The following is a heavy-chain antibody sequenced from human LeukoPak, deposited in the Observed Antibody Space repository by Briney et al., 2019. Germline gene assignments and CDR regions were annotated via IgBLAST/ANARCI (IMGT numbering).Heavy chain of an antibody. Sequence: PGGSLRLSCAALGFNFRNAWMSWVRQAPGKGLEWVGRIKSKADGGITDYAAPVKGRFTISRDDSKNTLYLQMNSLKIEDTAAYYSTWGSYRDQVDYWGQGTLVTVSS. V-gene: IGHV3-15*01. CDR2: IKSKADGGIT. D-gene: IGHD3-16*02. CDR1: GFNFRNAW. CDR3: TWGSYRDQVDY. J-gene: IGHJ4*02.